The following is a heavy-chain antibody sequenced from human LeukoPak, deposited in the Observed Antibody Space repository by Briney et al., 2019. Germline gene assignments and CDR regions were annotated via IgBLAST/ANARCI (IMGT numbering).Heavy chain of an antibody. CDR3: ARDSGLGGWYPTRD. D-gene: IGHD6-19*01. J-gene: IGHJ4*02. V-gene: IGHV4-59*01. Sequence: SETLSLTCTVSGGSINEDYWSWIRQPPGMGLEWIGYVSHSDFNKSNGDITNYNPSLKSRVTISVDTSKNQFSLKLSSVTAADTAVYYCARDSGLGGWYPTRDWGQGTLVTVSS. CDR2: VSHSDFNKSNGDIT. CDR1: GGSINEDY.